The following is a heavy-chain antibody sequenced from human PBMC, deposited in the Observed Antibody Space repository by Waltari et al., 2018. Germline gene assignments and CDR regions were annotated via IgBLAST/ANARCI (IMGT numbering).Heavy chain of an antibody. CDR3: ARTSTRDFYYMDV. CDR1: GYDFSTYW. CDR2: IDPSHSST. V-gene: IGHV5-10-1*01. J-gene: IGHJ6*03. Sequence: EVQLVQSGAEVKKPGESLRISCEGSGYDFSTYWITWVRHTPGKGLEWVGRIDPSHSSTNVSPSFRGHVAISGDRSISTAYIQWSGLRASDTAIYYCARTSTRDFYYMDVWGKGTTVTVSS. D-gene: IGHD1-1*01.